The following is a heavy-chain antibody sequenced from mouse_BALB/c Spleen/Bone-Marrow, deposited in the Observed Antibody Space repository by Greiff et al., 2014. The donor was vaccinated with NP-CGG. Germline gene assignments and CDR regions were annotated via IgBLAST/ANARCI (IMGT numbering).Heavy chain of an antibody. J-gene: IGHJ1*01. D-gene: IGHD2-1*01. Sequence: DVMLVESGGGLVQPGGSLRLSCATSGFTFTDCYMSWVRQPPGKALEWLGFLRNKAKGYTTEYSASVKGRFTISRDNSQSILYLQMNTLRAEDSATYYCARDKNYGNHWYFDVWGAGTTVTVSS. V-gene: IGHV7-3*02. CDR2: LRNKAKGYTT. CDR1: GFTFTDCY. CDR3: ARDKNYGNHWYFDV.